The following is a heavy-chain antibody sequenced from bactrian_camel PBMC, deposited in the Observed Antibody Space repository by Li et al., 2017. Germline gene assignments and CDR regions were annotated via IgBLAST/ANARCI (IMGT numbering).Heavy chain of an antibody. J-gene: IGHJ4*01. V-gene: IGHV3S54*01. Sequence: QVQLVESGGGSVQTGGSLRLSCAASLNPGDTYRLGWFRQAPGKEREAVALIYSEDRRSYCLDTVKGRFAISRDNAENTVYLDLNSLIPEDTARYYCAAWLDDDWHYLCGLPFASGGTQVTVS. D-gene: IGHD1*01. CDR1: LNPGDTYR. CDR2: IYSEDRRS.